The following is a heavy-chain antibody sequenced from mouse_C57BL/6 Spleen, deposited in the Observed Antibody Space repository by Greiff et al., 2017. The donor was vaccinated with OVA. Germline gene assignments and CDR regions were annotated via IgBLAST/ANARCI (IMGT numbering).Heavy chain of an antibody. V-gene: IGHV1-15*01. J-gene: IGHJ1*03. Sequence: QVQLKESGAELVRPGASVTLSCKASGYTFTDYEMHWVKQTPVHGLEWIGAIDPETGGTAYNQKFKGKAILTADKSSSTAYMELRSLTSEDSAVYYCTRYSARYFDVWGTGTTVTVSS. CDR2: IDPETGGT. CDR1: GYTFTDYE. CDR3: TRYSARYFDV.